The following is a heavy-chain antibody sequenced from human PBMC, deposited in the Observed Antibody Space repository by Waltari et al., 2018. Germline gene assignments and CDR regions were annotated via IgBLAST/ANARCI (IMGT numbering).Heavy chain of an antibody. J-gene: IGHJ4*01. CDR3: ARFPSGSYIYN. CDR1: GGSISSNY. V-gene: IGHV4-59*12. D-gene: IGHD1-26*01. CDR2: IYYSGST. Sequence: QVKLQESGPGVVKPSETMSLTCTVSGGSISSNYWSWIRQPPGKGLEWIGYIYYSGSTNYNPSLKSRVTISGDTSKNQFSLKLISVTAADTAVYYFARFPSGSYIYNWGHGTLVTVSS.